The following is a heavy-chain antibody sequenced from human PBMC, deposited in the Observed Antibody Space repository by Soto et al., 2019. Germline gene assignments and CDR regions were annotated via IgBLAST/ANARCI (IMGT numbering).Heavy chain of an antibody. Sequence: QVQLVQSGAEVKKPGASVKVSCKASGYTFTGHYMQWVRQAHGQGLEWMGWINPNSGDTNYAQKFQGRVTMTRDTSISTVYMELSRLRSDDTAVYYCAGDGQYGDYGYYFDFWGPGTLVTVPS. V-gene: IGHV1-2*02. CDR3: AGDGQYGDYGYYFDF. D-gene: IGHD4-17*01. CDR1: GYTFTGHY. J-gene: IGHJ4*02. CDR2: INPNSGDT.